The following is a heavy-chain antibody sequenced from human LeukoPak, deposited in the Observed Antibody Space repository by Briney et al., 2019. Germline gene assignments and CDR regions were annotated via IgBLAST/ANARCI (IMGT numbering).Heavy chain of an antibody. D-gene: IGHD3-10*01. CDR3: ARQGNRRLEFMVRGENWFDP. CDR1: GGSFSGYY. V-gene: IGHV4-34*01. CDR2: INHSGST. Sequence: PSETLSLTCAVYGGSFSGYYWSWIRQPPGKGLEWIGEINHSGSTNYNPSLKSRVTISVDTSKNQFSLKLSSVTAADTAVYYCARQGNRRLEFMVRGENWFDPWGQGTLVTVSS. J-gene: IGHJ5*02.